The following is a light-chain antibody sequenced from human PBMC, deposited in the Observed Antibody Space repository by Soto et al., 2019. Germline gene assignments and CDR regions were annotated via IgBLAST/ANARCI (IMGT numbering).Light chain of an antibody. CDR1: QSVSSN. CDR3: QQRSIWPPWT. V-gene: IGKV3-15*01. J-gene: IGKJ1*01. CDR2: GAS. Sequence: EIVMTQSPATLSVSLGDRATLSCRASQSVSSNLAWYQLKPGQAPRLLIYGASTRATGIPARFSGSGSGTDFSLTISSLEPEDFAIYYCQQRSIWPPWTFGQGTKVDIK.